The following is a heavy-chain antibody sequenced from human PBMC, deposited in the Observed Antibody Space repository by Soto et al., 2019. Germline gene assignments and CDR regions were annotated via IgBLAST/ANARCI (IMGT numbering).Heavy chain of an antibody. D-gene: IGHD4-17*01. J-gene: IGHJ3*02. CDR3: ELMSTTVTTSDFDI. CDR2: INHSGST. CDR1: GGSFSGYY. V-gene: IGHV4-34*01. Sequence: QVQLQQWGAGLLKPSETLSITCAVYGGSFSGYYWSWIRQPPGKGLEWIGEINHSGSTNYNPSLKTRVTISVDTSKNQFSLKRSSVTAADTAVYYCELMSTTVTTSDFDIWGQGTMVTVSS.